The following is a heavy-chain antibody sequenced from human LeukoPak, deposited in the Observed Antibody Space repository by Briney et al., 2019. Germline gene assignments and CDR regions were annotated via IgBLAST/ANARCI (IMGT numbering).Heavy chain of an antibody. J-gene: IGHJ4*02. D-gene: IGHD2-15*01. V-gene: IGHV3-7*01. CDR2: IKKTGSET. Sequence: GGSLRLSCAASGFTFSHFWMSWVRQAPGKGLEWVAYIKKTGSETYYVDSVKGRFTITRDNTRNSLFLQMCSLRAEDTAVYFCAREDGYCSGGNCYSYFDSWGQGTLVTVSS. CDR3: AREDGYCSGGNCYSYFDS. CDR1: GFTFSHFW.